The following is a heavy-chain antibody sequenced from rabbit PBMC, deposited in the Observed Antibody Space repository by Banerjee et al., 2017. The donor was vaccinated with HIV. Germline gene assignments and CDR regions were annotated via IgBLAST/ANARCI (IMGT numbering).Heavy chain of an antibody. V-gene: IGHV1S40*01. CDR3: GRKVSSGYYPIDL. J-gene: IGHJ4*01. CDR1: GFDFSDYYY. D-gene: IGHD1-1*01. CDR2: IYIGVSGGA. Sequence: QQLEESGGDLVKPGASLTLTCTASGFDFSDYYYMCWVRQAPGKGLEWIAYIYIGVSGGAWYASWAKGRFTISKTSSTTVTLQMPSLTAADTATYFCGRKVSSGYYPIDLWGPGTLVTVS.